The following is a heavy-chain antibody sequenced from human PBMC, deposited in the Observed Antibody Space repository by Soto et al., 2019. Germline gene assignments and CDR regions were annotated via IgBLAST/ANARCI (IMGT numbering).Heavy chain of an antibody. V-gene: IGHV1-69*10. CDR3: ARQRSRYARSGYYRRDY. CDR1: GDTFSSYA. J-gene: IGHJ4*02. Sequence: SVKVSCKTSGDTFSSYAISWVRQAPGQGLEWMGGIIPILGTPSYAQRVQGRVTITADKSTSTAYMELSSLRSEDTAVYSCARQRSRYARSGYYRRDYWGRGPLVTVSS. D-gene: IGHD3-22*01. CDR2: IIPILGTP.